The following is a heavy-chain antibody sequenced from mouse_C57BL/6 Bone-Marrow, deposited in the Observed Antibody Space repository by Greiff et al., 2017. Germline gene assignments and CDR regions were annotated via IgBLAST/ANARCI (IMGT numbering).Heavy chain of an antibody. Sequence: EVKVVESGGGLVQPKGSLKLSCAASGFSFNTYAMNWVRQAPGKGLEWVARIRSKSNNYATYYADSVKDRFTISRDDSESMLYLQMNNLKTEDTAMYYCVRHHGDYDGYHIWYFDVWGTGTTVTVSS. CDR2: IRSKSNNYAT. J-gene: IGHJ1*03. CDR3: VRHHGDYDGYHIWYFDV. V-gene: IGHV10-1*01. CDR1: GFSFNTYA. D-gene: IGHD2-3*01.